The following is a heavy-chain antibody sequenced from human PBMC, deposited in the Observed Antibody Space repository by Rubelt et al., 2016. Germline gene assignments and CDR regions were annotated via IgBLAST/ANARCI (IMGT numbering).Heavy chain of an antibody. Sequence: QVQLQESGPGLVKPSETLSLTCTVSGGSISSYYWNWIRQPPGQGLEWIGYIYYSGSTNYNPSLKSRVTISVDTSKNQFSLTLSSVSAADTAVYYCVRPRMEGATTDAFDIWGEGTLVTVSS. D-gene: IGHD1-26*01. J-gene: IGHJ3*02. V-gene: IGHV4-59*01. CDR2: IYYSGST. CDR3: VRPRMEGATTDAFDI. CDR1: GGSISSYY.